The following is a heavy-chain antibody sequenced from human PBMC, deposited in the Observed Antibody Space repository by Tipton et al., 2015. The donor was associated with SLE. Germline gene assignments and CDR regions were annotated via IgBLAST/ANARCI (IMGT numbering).Heavy chain of an antibody. D-gene: IGHD6-13*01. CDR2: ISADSTTI. CDR1: GFTFSRYS. CDR3: VRGGGQQQLRGYPYGMDV. V-gene: IGHV3-48*01. J-gene: IGHJ6*02. Sequence: SLRLSCAASGFTFSRYSMNWVRQAPGKGLEWVSYISADSTTIYYADSVKGRFNIFRDNAKDSLNLQMNSLRVEDTGVYYCVRGGGQQQLRGYPYGMDVWGQETTATVSS.